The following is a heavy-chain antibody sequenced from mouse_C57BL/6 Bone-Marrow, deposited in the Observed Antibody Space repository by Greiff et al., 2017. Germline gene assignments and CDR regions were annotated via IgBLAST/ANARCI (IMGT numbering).Heavy chain of an antibody. Sequence: QVQLQQSGAELVRPGTSVKVSCKASGYAFTNYLIEWVKQRPGQGLEWIGVINPGSGGTNYNEKFKGKATLSADKSSSTAYMQLSSLTSEDSAVYFCARCRLKLEGDYWGQGNSVTVSS. CDR3: ARCRLKLEGDY. J-gene: IGHJ4*01. CDR2: INPGSGGT. CDR1: GYAFTNYL. V-gene: IGHV1-54*01. D-gene: IGHD3-2*02.